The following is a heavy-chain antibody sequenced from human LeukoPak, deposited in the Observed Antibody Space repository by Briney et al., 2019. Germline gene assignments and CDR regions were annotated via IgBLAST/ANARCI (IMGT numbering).Heavy chain of an antibody. D-gene: IGHD1-26*01. J-gene: IGHJ6*02. CDR3: ARDSTWAVQGPGGMDV. CDR1: GGSISSYY. V-gene: IGHV4-4*07. CDR2: IYTSGST. Sequence: SETLSLTCTVSGGSISSYYWSWIRQPAGKGLEWIGRIYTSGSTNYNPSLKSRVTMSVDTSKNQFSLKLSSVTAADTAVYYCARDSTWAVQGPGGMDVWGQGTTVTVSS.